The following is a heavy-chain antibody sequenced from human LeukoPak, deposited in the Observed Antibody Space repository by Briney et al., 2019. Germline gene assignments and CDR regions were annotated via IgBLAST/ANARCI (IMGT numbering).Heavy chain of an antibody. J-gene: IGHJ2*01. CDR1: GSSVSTFY. Sequence: TSETLSLTCIVSGSSVSTFYWSWLRQSPGTGLEWIGFVHDTGSTAYNPPLKSRVTISLETSKNQLSLMLTSVTAADTAMYYCARGSTDVYWYLDVWGRGTLVTVSS. CDR2: VHDTGST. V-gene: IGHV4-59*02. CDR3: ARGSTDVYWYLDV. D-gene: IGHD1-26*01.